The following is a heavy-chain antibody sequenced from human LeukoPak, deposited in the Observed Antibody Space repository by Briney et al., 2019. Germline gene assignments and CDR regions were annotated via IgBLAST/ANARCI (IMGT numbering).Heavy chain of an antibody. V-gene: IGHV4-30-2*01. CDR3: ARGKDDWNYVWFDP. CDR2: IYHSGST. Sequence: SETLSLTCAVSGGSISSGGYSWSWIRQPPGKGLEWIGYIYHSGSTYYNPPLKSRVTISVDRSKNQFSLKLSSVTAADTAVYYCARGKDDWNYVWFDPWGQGTLVTVSS. CDR1: GGSISSGGYS. D-gene: IGHD1-7*01. J-gene: IGHJ5*02.